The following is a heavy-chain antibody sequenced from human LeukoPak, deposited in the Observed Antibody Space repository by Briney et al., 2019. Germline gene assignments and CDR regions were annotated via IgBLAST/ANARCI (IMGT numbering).Heavy chain of an antibody. V-gene: IGHV3-7*03. Sequence: GGSLRLSCVVSGFTFSSYWMSWVRQAPGKGPEWVANIKQDGSEKYYVDSVKGRFTISRDNAKNSLYLQMNSLRAEDTAVYYCARDSDYYYGMDVWGQGTTVTVSS. CDR3: ARDSDYYYGMDV. CDR2: IKQDGSEK. J-gene: IGHJ6*02. CDR1: GFTFSSYW.